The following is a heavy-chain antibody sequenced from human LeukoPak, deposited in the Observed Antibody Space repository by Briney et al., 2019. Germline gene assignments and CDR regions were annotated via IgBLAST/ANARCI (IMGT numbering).Heavy chain of an antibody. V-gene: IGHV4-59*01. CDR1: GGSISSYY. CDR2: IYYSGST. CDR3: ASYSSGWYGLFDY. Sequence: MPSETLSLTCTVSGGSISSYYWSWLRQPPGKGLEWIGYIYYSGSTNYNPSLKSRVTISVDTSKNQFSLKLSSVTAADTAVYYCASYSSGWYGLFDYWGQGTLVTVSS. J-gene: IGHJ4*02. D-gene: IGHD6-19*01.